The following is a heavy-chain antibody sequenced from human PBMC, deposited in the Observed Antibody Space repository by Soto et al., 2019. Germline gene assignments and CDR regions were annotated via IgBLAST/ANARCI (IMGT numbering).Heavy chain of an antibody. Sequence: QVQLQESGPGLVKPSETLSLTCTVSGGSISSYYWSWIRQPPGKGLEWIGYIYYSGSTNYNPSLNSRGTISVDTSKNQYSLKLSSVTAADTAVYYCARDHYGSGSYSHWFDPWGQGTLVTVSS. D-gene: IGHD3-10*01. V-gene: IGHV4-59*01. CDR1: GGSISSYY. J-gene: IGHJ5*02. CDR2: IYYSGST. CDR3: ARDHYGSGSYSHWFDP.